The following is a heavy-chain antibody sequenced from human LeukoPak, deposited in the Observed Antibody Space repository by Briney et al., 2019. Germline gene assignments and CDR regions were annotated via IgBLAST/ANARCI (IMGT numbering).Heavy chain of an antibody. CDR2: INHSGST. D-gene: IGHD3-10*01. J-gene: IGHJ4*02. CDR3: ARGAYYGSGSYRY. V-gene: IGHV4-39*07. Sequence: SETLSLTCTVSGGSISSSSYYWGWIRQPPGKGLEWIGEINHSGSTNYNPSLKSRVTISVDTSKNQFSLKLSSVTAADTAVYYCARGAYYGSGSYRYWGQGTLVTVSS. CDR1: GGSISSSSYY.